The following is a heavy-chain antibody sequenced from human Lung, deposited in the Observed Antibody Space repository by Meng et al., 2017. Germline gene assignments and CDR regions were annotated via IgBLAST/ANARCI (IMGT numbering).Heavy chain of an antibody. D-gene: IGHD4-11*01. CDR3: ARGPTTMAHDFDY. Sequence: QGQLQRWVAGLLKPSEPLSLRCVVSGGPFSDYYWIGIRQPPGKGLEWIGEINHSGSTNYNPSLESRATISVDTSQNNLSLKLSSVTAADSAVYYCARGPTTMAHDFDYWGQGTLVTVSS. CDR2: INHSGST. CDR1: GGPFSDYY. J-gene: IGHJ4*02. V-gene: IGHV4-34*01.